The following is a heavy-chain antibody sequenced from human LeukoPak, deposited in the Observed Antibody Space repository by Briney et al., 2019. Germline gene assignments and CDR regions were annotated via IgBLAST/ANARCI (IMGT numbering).Heavy chain of an antibody. Sequence: PSETLSLTCAVYGGSFSGYYWNWIRQPPGKGLEWIGEINHSGSTNYNPSLKSRVTISVDTSKNQFSLKLSSVTAADTAVYYCARVRWLRFMTLWSNWFDPWGQGTLVTVSS. D-gene: IGHD5-12*01. CDR3: ARVRWLRFMTLWSNWFDP. J-gene: IGHJ5*02. CDR2: INHSGST. V-gene: IGHV4-34*01. CDR1: GGSFSGYY.